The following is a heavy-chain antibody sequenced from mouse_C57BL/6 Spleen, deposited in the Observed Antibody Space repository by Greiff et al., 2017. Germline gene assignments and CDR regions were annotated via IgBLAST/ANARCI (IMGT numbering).Heavy chain of an antibody. CDR1: GYSFTGYY. CDR3: AREAGTFDY. Sequence: EVQLQQSGPELVKPGASVKISCKASGYSFTGYYMNWVKQSPEKSLEWIGEINPSTGGTTYNQKFKAKATLTVDKSSSTAYMQLKSLTSEDSAVYYCAREAGTFDYWGQGTTLTVSS. CDR2: INPSTGGT. J-gene: IGHJ2*01. V-gene: IGHV1-42*01. D-gene: IGHD4-1*01.